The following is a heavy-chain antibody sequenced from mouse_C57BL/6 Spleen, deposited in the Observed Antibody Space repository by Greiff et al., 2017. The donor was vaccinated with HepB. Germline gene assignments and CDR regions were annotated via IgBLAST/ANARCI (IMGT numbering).Heavy chain of an antibody. CDR3: ARRMIYYDYGYAMGY. D-gene: IGHD2-4*01. CDR2: IYPGSGNT. V-gene: IGHV1-76*01. J-gene: IGHJ4*01. CDR1: GYTFTDYY. Sequence: QVQLQQSGAELVRPGASVKLSCKASGYTFTDYYINWVKQRPGQGLEWIARIYPGSGNTYYNEKFKGKATLTAEKSSSTAYMQLSSLTSEDSAVYFCARRMIYYDYGYAMGYWGQGNSVTVSS.